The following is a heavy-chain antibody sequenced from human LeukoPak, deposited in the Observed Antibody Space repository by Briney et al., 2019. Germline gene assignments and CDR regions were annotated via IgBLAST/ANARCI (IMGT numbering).Heavy chain of an antibody. CDR1: GFTFSSYG. CDR2: ISYDGSNK. CDR3: ARSAVTLDY. D-gene: IGHD4-17*01. V-gene: IGHV3-30*03. Sequence: PGGSLRLSCAASGFTFSSYGMHWVRQAPGKGLEWVAVISYDGSNKYYADSVKGRFTISRDNSKNTLYLQMNSLRAEDTAVYYCARSAVTLDYWGQGTLITASS. J-gene: IGHJ4*02.